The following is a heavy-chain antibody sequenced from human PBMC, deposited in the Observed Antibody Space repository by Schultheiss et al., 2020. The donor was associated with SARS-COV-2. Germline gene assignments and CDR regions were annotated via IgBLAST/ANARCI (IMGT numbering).Heavy chain of an antibody. J-gene: IGHJ6*02. CDR1: GGSFSNFY. CDR3: ARGRIMITFGGIIALYNMDV. V-gene: IGHV4-34*01. Sequence: SETLSLTCAVYGGSFSNFYWSWIRQPPGKGLEWIGEINHSGSTNYNPSLKSRVTISVDTSKNQFSLKLSSVTAADTAVYYCARGRIMITFGGIIALYNMDVWGQGTTVTVSS. D-gene: IGHD3-16*02. CDR2: INHSGST.